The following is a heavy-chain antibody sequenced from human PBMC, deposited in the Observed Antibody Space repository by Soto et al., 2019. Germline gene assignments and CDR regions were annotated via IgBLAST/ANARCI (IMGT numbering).Heavy chain of an antibody. Sequence: ASVKVSCKASGYTFTSYGISWVRQAPGQGLEWMGWISAYNGNTNYAQKLQGRVTMTTDTSTSTAYMELRSLRSDDTAVYYCAREGLSVAGDNYYYYGMDVWGQGTTVTVSS. V-gene: IGHV1-18*01. CDR3: AREGLSVAGDNYYYYGMDV. J-gene: IGHJ6*02. CDR1: GYTFTSYG. CDR2: ISAYNGNT. D-gene: IGHD6-19*01.